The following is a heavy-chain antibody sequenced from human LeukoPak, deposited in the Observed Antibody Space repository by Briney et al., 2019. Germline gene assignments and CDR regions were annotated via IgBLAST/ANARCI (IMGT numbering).Heavy chain of an antibody. V-gene: IGHV3-23*01. CDR1: GFTFSSYA. Sequence: GGSLRLSCAASGFTFSSYAMSWVRQAPGKGLEWVSAISGSGGSTYYADSVKGRFTISRDNSKNTLYLQMNSLRAEDTAVYYCAKDNGVEWLRVIADAFDIWGQGTMVTVSS. CDR2: ISGSGGST. D-gene: IGHD5-12*01. CDR3: AKDNGVEWLRVIADAFDI. J-gene: IGHJ3*02.